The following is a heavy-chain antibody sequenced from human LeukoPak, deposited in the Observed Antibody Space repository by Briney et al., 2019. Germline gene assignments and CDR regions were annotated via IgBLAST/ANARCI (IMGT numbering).Heavy chain of an antibody. CDR3: AREEGGYFDY. J-gene: IGHJ4*02. V-gene: IGHV3-20*04. D-gene: IGHD3-16*01. CDR1: GFSFDDYD. Sequence: GGSLRLSCAASGFSFDDYDMSWVRQAPGKGLEWVSGINWNGGSTGYADSVKGRFTISRDNAKNSLYLQMSSLRAEGTALYYCAREEGGYFDYWGQGTLVTVSS. CDR2: INWNGGST.